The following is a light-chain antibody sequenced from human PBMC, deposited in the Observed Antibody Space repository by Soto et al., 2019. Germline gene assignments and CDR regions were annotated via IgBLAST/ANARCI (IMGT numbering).Light chain of an antibody. CDR1: SSNIGAGYD. CDR2: DNT. CDR3: QSYDTSLSAYV. Sequence: QSVLTQLPSVSGAPGQRVTISCTGSSSNIGAGYDLHWYQQLPGTAPKLLIYDNTNRPSGVPDRFSGSKSGTSASLAITGLQAEDEADYYCQSYDTSLSAYVFGTATKVT. V-gene: IGLV1-40*01. J-gene: IGLJ1*01.